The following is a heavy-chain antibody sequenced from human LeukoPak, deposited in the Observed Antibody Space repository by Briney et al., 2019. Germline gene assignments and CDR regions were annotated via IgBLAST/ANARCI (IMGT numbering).Heavy chain of an antibody. CDR3: ARLGQPNAFDI. CDR1: GGSISNYY. CDR2: FHYSGST. Sequence: KPSETLSLTCTVSGGSISNYYWSWIWRPPGKGLECIGYFHYSGSTNYNPSLKSRVTILVDPSKNQFSLKLTSVTAADTAVYYCARLGQPNAFDIWGRGTMVTVSS. V-gene: IGHV4-59*08. J-gene: IGHJ3*02. D-gene: IGHD3-16*01.